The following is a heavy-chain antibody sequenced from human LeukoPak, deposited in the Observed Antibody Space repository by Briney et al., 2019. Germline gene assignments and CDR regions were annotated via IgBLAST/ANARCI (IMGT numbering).Heavy chain of an antibody. CDR1: GGSISSYY. J-gene: IGHJ3*02. D-gene: IGHD2-2*01. CDR2: IYYSGST. CDR3: ARIIVVVPAAIHTDAFDI. V-gene: IGHV4-59*08. Sequence: KPSETLSLTCTVPGGSISSYYWSWIRQPPGKGLEWIGYIYYSGSTNYNPSLKSRVTISVDTSKNQFSLKLSSVTAADTAVYYCARIIVVVPAAIHTDAFDIWGQGTMVTVSS.